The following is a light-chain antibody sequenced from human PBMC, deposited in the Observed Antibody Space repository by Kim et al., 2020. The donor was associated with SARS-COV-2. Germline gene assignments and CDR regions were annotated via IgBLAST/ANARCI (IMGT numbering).Light chain of an antibody. Sequence: VSPGQTASLTCSGDKLGDKYVCWYQQKPGQSPVLVIYQDSKRPSGIPERFSGSNSGNTATLTISGTQAMDEADYYCQAWDSSTGVVFGGGTKLTVL. CDR3: QAWDSSTGVV. CDR1: KLGDKY. CDR2: QDS. V-gene: IGLV3-1*01. J-gene: IGLJ2*01.